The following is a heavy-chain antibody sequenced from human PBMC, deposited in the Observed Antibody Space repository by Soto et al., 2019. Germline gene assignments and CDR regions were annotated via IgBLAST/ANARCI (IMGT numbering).Heavy chain of an antibody. J-gene: IGHJ6*02. CDR2: IIPIFGTA. D-gene: IGHD5-12*01. Sequence: SVKVSCKASGGTFSSYAISWVRQAPGQGLEWMGGIIPIFGTANYAQKFQGRVTITADESTSTAYMELSSLRSEDTAVYYCARSGYDYDYYYGMDVWGQGTTVTVSS. V-gene: IGHV1-69*13. CDR3: ARSGYDYDYYYGMDV. CDR1: GGTFSSYA.